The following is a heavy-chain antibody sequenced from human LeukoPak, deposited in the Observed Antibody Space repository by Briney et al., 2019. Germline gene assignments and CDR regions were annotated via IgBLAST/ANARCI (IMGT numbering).Heavy chain of an antibody. J-gene: IGHJ4*02. V-gene: IGHV3-21*01. D-gene: IGHD5-18*01. Sequence: PGGSLRLSCAASGFTFSSYSMNWVRQAPGKGLEWVSSISSSSSYIYYADSVKGRFTISRDNAKNSLYLQMNSLRAEDTAVYCCARDMRGGYSYGYQLDYWGQGTLVTVSS. CDR2: ISSSSSYI. CDR3: ARDMRGGYSYGYQLDY. CDR1: GFTFSSYS.